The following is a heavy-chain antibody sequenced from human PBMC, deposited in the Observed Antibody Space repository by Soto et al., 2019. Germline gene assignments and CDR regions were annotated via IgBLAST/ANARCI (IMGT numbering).Heavy chain of an antibody. D-gene: IGHD3-22*01. J-gene: IGHJ6*02. CDR3: AKRSYDSSGYYYYYGMDV. CDR1: GFTFSSYG. V-gene: IGHV3-30*18. Sequence: GGSLRLSCAASGFTFSSYGMHWVRQAPGKGLEWVAVISYDGSNKYYADSVKGRFTISRDNSKNTLYLQMNSLRAEDTAVYYCAKRSYDSSGYYYYYGMDVWGQGTTVTVSS. CDR2: ISYDGSNK.